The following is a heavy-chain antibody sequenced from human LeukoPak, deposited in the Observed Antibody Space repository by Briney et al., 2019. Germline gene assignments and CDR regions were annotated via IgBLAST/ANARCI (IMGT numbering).Heavy chain of an antibody. V-gene: IGHV4-39*01. Sequence: SETLSLTCTVSGDSISSNTYYWGWIRQPPGKVLEWIGGLSDTTTYRNASLKSRVSISVDSSKKQVSLKVTSVTAADTAVYFCVRQNDALIAGGILAPYYFDVWGQGILVTVSS. CDR2: LSDTTT. D-gene: IGHD1-1*01. CDR3: VRQNDALIAGGILAPYYFDV. J-gene: IGHJ4*02. CDR1: GDSISSNTYY.